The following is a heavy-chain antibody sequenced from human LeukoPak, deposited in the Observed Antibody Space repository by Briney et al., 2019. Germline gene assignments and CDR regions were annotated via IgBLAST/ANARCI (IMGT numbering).Heavy chain of an antibody. CDR3: ANDYYRSSWYLFSS. CDR2: INGSGDST. D-gene: IGHD6-13*01. Sequence: GGSLRLSCAASGFTFSSYAMSWVRQAPGKGLEWVSGINGSGDSTYYADSEKGRFTISRDNSKSTLYLQTNSLRAEETAVYHCANDYYRSSWYLFSSWGQGNLVTVSS. V-gene: IGHV3-23*01. CDR1: GFTFSSYA. J-gene: IGHJ4*02.